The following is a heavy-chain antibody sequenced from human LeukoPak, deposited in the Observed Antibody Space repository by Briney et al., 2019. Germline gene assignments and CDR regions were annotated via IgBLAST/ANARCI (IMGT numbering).Heavy chain of an antibody. V-gene: IGHV1-18*01. CDR3: ARAPQYYDILTGYSWFDP. Sequence: ASVKVSCKASGYTFTRFGISWVRQAPGQELEWMGWISPSNGNTNYAQKLQGRVTMTTDTSTSTAYMELRSLRSDDTALYYCARAPQYYDILTGYSWFDPWGQGTLVTVSS. J-gene: IGHJ5*02. D-gene: IGHD3-9*01. CDR2: ISPSNGNT. CDR1: GYTFTRFG.